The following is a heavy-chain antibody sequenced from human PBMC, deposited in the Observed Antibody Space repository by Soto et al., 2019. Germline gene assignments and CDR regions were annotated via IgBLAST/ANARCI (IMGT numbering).Heavy chain of an antibody. CDR1: GFTFSSHA. CDR3: ARDNYDILTGYYRDFYVMDV. D-gene: IGHD3-9*01. V-gene: IGHV3-30-3*01. J-gene: IGHJ6*02. CDR2: ISYDGSNK. Sequence: GGSLRLSCVASGFTFSSHAIHWVRQAPGKGLEWVALISYDGSNKYYADSVKGRFTFSRDNSKNTLYLQMNSLRAEDTAVYYCARDNYDILTGYYRDFYVMDVWGQGTTVTVSS.